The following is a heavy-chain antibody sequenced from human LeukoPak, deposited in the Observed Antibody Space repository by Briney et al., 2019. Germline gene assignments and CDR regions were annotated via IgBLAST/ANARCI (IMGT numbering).Heavy chain of an antibody. Sequence: PSETLSLTCTVSGGSISSSSYYWGWIRQPPGKGLEWIGSIYYTGSTYYNPSLKSRVTISVDTSKNQFSLRLSSVTAADTAVYYCAWTGFWSGYYTGRYFDFWGQGTLVTVSS. D-gene: IGHD3-3*01. CDR1: GGSISSSSYY. J-gene: IGHJ4*02. CDR2: IYYTGST. V-gene: IGHV4-39*01. CDR3: AWTGFWSGYYTGRYFDF.